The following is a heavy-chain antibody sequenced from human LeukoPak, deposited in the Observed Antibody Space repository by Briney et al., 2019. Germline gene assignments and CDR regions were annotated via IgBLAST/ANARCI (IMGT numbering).Heavy chain of an antibody. V-gene: IGHV4-59*11. CDR1: GGSISSHY. D-gene: IGHD6-13*01. Sequence: SETLSLTCTVSGGSISSHYWSWIRQSPGKGLEGIGYIYYNGITNYNPSLKSRVTISVDTSKNQFSLKLNSVTATDTAVYYCARYEGSTLYNWFDPWGQGTLVTVSS. CDR3: ARYEGSTLYNWFDP. J-gene: IGHJ5*02. CDR2: IYYNGIT.